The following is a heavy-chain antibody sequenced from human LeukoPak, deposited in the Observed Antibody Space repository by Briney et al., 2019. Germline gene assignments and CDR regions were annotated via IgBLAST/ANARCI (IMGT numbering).Heavy chain of an antibody. V-gene: IGHV3-30*03. D-gene: IGHD6-13*01. CDR2: ISYDGSNK. CDR1: GFTFSSYG. Sequence: PGGSLRLSCAASGFTFSSYGMHWVRQAPGKGLEWVAVISYDGSNKYYADSVKGRFTISRDNAKNSLYLQMNSLRAEDTAVYYCARGRAAAGPHGLWGQGTLVTVSS. J-gene: IGHJ4*02. CDR3: ARGRAAAGPHGL.